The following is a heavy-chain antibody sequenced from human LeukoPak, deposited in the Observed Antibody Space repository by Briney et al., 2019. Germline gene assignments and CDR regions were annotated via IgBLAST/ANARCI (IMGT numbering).Heavy chain of an antibody. CDR2: MDYSGST. Sequence: PSETLSLTCTVSGGSISSNNYYWNWIRQPPGKGLEWIGYMDYSGSTNYNPSLKSRVTISVDTSKNQFSLKLSSVTAADTAVYYCARDRSGDVFDYRGQGTLVTVSS. CDR3: ARDRSGDVFDY. D-gene: IGHD4-17*01. J-gene: IGHJ4*02. V-gene: IGHV4-61*01. CDR1: GGSISSNNYY.